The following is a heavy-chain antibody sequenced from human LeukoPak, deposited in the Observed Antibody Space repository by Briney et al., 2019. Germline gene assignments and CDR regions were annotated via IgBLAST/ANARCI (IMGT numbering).Heavy chain of an antibody. CDR1: GFTFSSYW. D-gene: IGHD5-18*01. CDR2: ISWNSGSI. CDR3: ARAYSYGYFYFDY. Sequence: GGSLRLSCAASGFTFSSYWMHWVRQAPGKGLEWVSGISWNSGSIGYADSVKGRFTISRDNSKNTLYLQMNSLRAEDTAVYYCARAYSYGYFYFDYWGQGTLVTVSS. J-gene: IGHJ4*02. V-gene: IGHV3-74*01.